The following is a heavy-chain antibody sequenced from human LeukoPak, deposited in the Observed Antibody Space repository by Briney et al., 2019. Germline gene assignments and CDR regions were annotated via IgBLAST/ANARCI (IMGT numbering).Heavy chain of an antibody. D-gene: IGHD3-22*01. V-gene: IGHV3-23*01. CDR2: ISGSGGST. Sequence: GGSLRLSCAASGFTFSNYAMSWVRQAPGKGLEWFSGISGSGGSTYYADYVKGRLTISRDNSKNTLYLQMDSLRAEETAVYYCEKVGLRISLIVVVFTTADDWYFDLWGRGTLVTVSS. J-gene: IGHJ2*01. CDR1: GFTFSNYA. CDR3: EKVGLRISLIVVVFTTADDWYFDL.